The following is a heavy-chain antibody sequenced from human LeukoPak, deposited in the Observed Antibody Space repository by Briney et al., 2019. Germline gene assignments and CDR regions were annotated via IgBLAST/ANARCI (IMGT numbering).Heavy chain of an antibody. D-gene: IGHD3-9*01. CDR3: ARDQLLRYFDWLRYGMDV. CDR2: INHSGST. Sequence: KPSETLSLTCAVYGGSFSGYYWSWIRQPPGKGLEWIGEINHSGSTNYNPSLKSRVTISVDTSKNQFSLKLSSVTAADTAVYYCARDQLLRYFDWLRYGMDVWGKGTTVTVSS. J-gene: IGHJ6*04. CDR1: GGSFSGYY. V-gene: IGHV4-34*01.